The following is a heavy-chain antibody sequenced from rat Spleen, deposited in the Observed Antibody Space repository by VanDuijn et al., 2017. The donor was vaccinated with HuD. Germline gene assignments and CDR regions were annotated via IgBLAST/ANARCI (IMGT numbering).Heavy chain of an antibody. Sequence: EVQLVESGGGLVQPGRSLKLSCAASGFTFSDYNMAWVRQAPTQGLEWVATISYDGSRTYYRDSVKGRFTISRDNAKSTLYLKMDRLRSEDTATYYCARHTPFNYGTVGDYWGQGVMVTVSS. J-gene: IGHJ2*01. V-gene: IGHV5-7*01. CDR3: ARHTPFNYGTVGDY. CDR2: ISYDGSRT. D-gene: IGHD1-11*01. CDR1: GFTFSDYN.